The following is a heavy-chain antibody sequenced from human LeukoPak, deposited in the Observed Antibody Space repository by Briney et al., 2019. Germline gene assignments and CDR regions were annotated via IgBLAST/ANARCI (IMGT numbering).Heavy chain of an antibody. J-gene: IGHJ4*02. CDR3: AEIGYCSSTSCYQVSYFDY. CDR1: GGSISSYY. D-gene: IGHD2-2*03. CDR2: IYYSGST. Sequence: SETLSLTCTVSGGSISSYYWSWIRQPPGKGLEWIGYIYYSGSTNYNPSLKSRVTISVDTSKNQFSLKLSSVTAADTAVYYCAEIGYCSSTSCYQVSYFDYWGQGTLVTVSS. V-gene: IGHV4-59*01.